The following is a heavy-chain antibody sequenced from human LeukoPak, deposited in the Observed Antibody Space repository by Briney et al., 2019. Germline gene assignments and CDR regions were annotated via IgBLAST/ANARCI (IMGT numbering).Heavy chain of an antibody. Sequence: ASVTVSCKASGYTFTSYDINWVRQATGQGLEWMGWMNPNSGNTGYAQKFQGRVTMTRNTSISTAYMELSSLRSEDTAVYYCARGRKKLAARPYYYYGMDVWGQGTTVTVSS. V-gene: IGHV1-8*01. CDR3: ARGRKKLAARPYYYYGMDV. D-gene: IGHD6-6*01. J-gene: IGHJ6*02. CDR2: MNPNSGNT. CDR1: GYTFTSYD.